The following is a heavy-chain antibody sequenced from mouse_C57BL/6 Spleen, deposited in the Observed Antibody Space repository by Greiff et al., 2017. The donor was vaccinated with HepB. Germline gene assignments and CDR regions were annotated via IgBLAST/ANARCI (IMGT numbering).Heavy chain of an antibody. CDR1: GFTFSSYA. V-gene: IGHV5-4*01. Sequence: EVQLVESGGGLVKPGGSLKLSCAASGFTFSSYAMSWVRQTPEKRLEWVATISDGGSYTYYPDNVKGRFTISRDNAKNNLYRQMSHLKSEDTAMYYCAREGVYYGNYVGFDYWGQGTTLTVSS. J-gene: IGHJ2*01. CDR2: ISDGGSYT. D-gene: IGHD2-1*01. CDR3: AREGVYYGNYVGFDY.